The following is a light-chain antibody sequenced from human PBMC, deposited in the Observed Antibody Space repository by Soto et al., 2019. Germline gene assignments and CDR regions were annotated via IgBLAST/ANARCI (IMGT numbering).Light chain of an antibody. CDR2: SAS. Sequence: EIVLTQSPGTLSLSPGERATLSCRASQSVSSSYLAWYQQKPGQAPRLLIYSASSRATGIPDRFSGSGSGTDFTLTINRLEPEDFAVYFCHQSGVSWTFGQGTKLEIK. CDR3: HQSGVSWT. CDR1: QSVSSSY. V-gene: IGKV3-20*01. J-gene: IGKJ1*01.